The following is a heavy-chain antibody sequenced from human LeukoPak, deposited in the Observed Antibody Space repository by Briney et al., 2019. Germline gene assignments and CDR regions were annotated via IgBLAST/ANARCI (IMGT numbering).Heavy chain of an antibody. CDR2: INLRGGHT. V-gene: IGHV1-46*01. J-gene: IGHJ4*02. CDR3: ARETSSRYFDY. Sequence: ASVKVSCKASGYTFISYYMHWVRQAPGQGLEWMGIINLRGGHTSYAQNFQGRVAMTGDTSTSAVYMELSSLRSEDTAVYYCARETSSRYFDYWDQGTLVTVSS. CDR1: GYTFISYY.